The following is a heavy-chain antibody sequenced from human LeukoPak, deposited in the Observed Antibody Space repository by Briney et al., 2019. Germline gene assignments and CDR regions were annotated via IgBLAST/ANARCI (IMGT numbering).Heavy chain of an antibody. CDR1: GYTFSSYD. CDR2: MRPNNGNT. V-gene: IGHV1-8*01. J-gene: IGHJ4*02. CDR3: ARATRESTSSDY. D-gene: IGHD2-2*01. Sequence: ASVKVSCKASGYTFSSYDVNWVRQAAGQGLEWIGWMRPNNGNTGYAQKFQDRVTMTRDTSINTAYMELRSLTSEDTAVYYCARATRESTSSDYWGQGTLVTISS.